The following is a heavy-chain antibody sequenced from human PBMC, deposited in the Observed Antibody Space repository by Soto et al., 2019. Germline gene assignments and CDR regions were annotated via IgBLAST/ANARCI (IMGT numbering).Heavy chain of an antibody. Sequence: VQLQESGPGLVKPSQTLSLTCTVSGGSIGSGDNYWTWIRQHPGKGLEWIGYIYYSGTTHYNPSLKSRVTISIDTSKNQFYVKVRSVSSADTAVYYCASRYGNYWGQGTLVTVTS. CDR1: GGSIGSGDNY. CDR2: IYYSGTT. CDR3: ASRYGNY. V-gene: IGHV4-31*03. D-gene: IGHD3-16*01. J-gene: IGHJ4*02.